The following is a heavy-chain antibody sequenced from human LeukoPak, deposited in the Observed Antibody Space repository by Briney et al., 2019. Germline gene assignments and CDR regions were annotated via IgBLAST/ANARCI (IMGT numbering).Heavy chain of an antibody. CDR3: AGAGYGSGSYLRYYYYGMDV. CDR2: IYWDDDK. J-gene: IGHJ6*02. V-gene: IGHV2-5*02. Sequence: SGPTLVKPTQTLTLTCTLSGLSLNTAGVGVGWIRQPPGKALEWLALIYWDDDKRYNPSLKTRLTITKDTSKNQVVLTVTNMDPVDTATYYCAGAGYGSGSYLRYYYYGMDVWGQGTTVTVSS. D-gene: IGHD3-10*01. CDR1: GLSLNTAGVG.